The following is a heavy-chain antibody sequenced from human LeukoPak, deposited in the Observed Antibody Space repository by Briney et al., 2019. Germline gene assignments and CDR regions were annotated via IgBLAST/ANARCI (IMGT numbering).Heavy chain of an antibody. CDR2: MSAYNDRT. CDR3: AQELSDIFVVRTDS. J-gene: IGHJ4*02. V-gene: IGHV3-23*01. CDR1: GFTFSKTA. D-gene: IGHD3-9*01. Sequence: PGGSLRLSCAASGFTFSKTAMSWVRQTPGKGLEWVATMSAYNDRTHYADSVRGRFTVSRDNSKNTLSLQMNSLREDDTAVYCAQELSDIFVVRTDSWGQGTLVTVSS.